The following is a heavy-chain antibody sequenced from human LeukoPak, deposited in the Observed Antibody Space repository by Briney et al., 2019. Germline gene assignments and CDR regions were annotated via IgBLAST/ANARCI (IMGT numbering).Heavy chain of an antibody. J-gene: IGHJ4*02. CDR1: GFTFSDYY. Sequence: PGGSLRLSCAASGFTFSDYYMSWIRQAPGKGLEWVSYISSSSSYTNYADSVKGRFIISRDKSKDTVYLHMNSLRAEDTGMYYCARDNSGSIDYWGQGTLVTVSS. V-gene: IGHV3-11*05. D-gene: IGHD1-1*01. CDR2: ISSSSSYT. CDR3: ARDNSGSIDY.